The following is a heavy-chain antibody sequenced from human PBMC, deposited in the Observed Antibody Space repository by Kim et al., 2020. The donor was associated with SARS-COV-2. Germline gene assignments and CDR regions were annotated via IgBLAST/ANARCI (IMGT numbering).Heavy chain of an antibody. CDR2: IYYSGST. Sequence: SETLSLTCTVSGGSISSSSYYWGWIRQPPGKGLEWIGSIYYSGSTYYNPSLKSRVTISVDTSKNQFSLKLSSVTAADTAVYYCARRHTWNIDYWGQGTLVTVSS. CDR3: ARRHTWNIDY. J-gene: IGHJ4*02. CDR1: GGSISSSSYY. D-gene: IGHD1-1*01. V-gene: IGHV4-39*01.